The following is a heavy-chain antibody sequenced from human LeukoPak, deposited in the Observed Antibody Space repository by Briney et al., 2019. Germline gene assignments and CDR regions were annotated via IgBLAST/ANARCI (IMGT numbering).Heavy chain of an antibody. V-gene: IGHV3-21*01. CDR3: ARGRVVVLAATRTSLEY. Sequence: GGSLRLSCAASGFPFSLYSMNWVRQAPGKGLEWVSSISSRSNYIYYADSVKGRFTISRDNAKNSLYLQLNSLRAEDTAVYYCARGRVVVLAATRTSLEYWGRGTLVTVSS. CDR1: GFPFSLYS. D-gene: IGHD2-15*01. CDR2: ISSRSNYI. J-gene: IGHJ4*02.